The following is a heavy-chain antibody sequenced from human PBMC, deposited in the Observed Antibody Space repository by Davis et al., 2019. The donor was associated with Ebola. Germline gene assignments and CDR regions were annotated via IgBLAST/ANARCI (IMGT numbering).Heavy chain of an antibody. CDR3: AGGSGWSIDY. CDR2: IKQDGGET. Sequence: PGGSLRLSCAASGFTFSGYSMNWVRQAPGKGLEWVANIKQDGGETNYVDSVKGRFTISRDNAKNSLYLQMNSLRAEDTAVYYCAGGSGWSIDYWGQGTLVTVSS. CDR1: GFTFSGYS. V-gene: IGHV3-7*04. D-gene: IGHD6-19*01. J-gene: IGHJ4*02.